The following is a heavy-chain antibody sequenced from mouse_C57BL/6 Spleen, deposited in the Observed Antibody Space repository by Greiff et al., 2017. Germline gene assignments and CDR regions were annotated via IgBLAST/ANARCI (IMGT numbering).Heavy chain of an antibody. CDR2: IDPETGGT. V-gene: IGHV1-15*01. Sequence: SGAELVRPGASVTLSCKASGYTFTDYEMHWVKQTPVHGLEWIGAIDPETGGTAYNQKFKGKAILTADKSSSTAYMELRSLTSEDSAVYYCTRETGSYAMDYWGQGTSVTVSS. D-gene: IGHD2-2*01. CDR3: TRETGSYAMDY. CDR1: GYTFTDYE. J-gene: IGHJ4*01.